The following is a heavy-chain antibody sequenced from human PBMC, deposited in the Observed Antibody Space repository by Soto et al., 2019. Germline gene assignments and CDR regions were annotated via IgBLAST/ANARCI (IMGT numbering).Heavy chain of an antibody. J-gene: IGHJ6*03. CDR3: ARDNTVDYGDYEGYYYYMDV. D-gene: IGHD4-17*01. V-gene: IGHV3-21*01. Sequence: EVQLVESGGGLVKPGGSLRLSCAASGFTFSSYSMNWVRQAPGKGLEWVSSISSTSSYIYYADSVKGRFTISRDNAKNSLYLQMNSLRAEDTAVYYCARDNTVDYGDYEGYYYYMDVWGKGTTVTVSS. CDR1: GFTFSSYS. CDR2: ISSTSSYI.